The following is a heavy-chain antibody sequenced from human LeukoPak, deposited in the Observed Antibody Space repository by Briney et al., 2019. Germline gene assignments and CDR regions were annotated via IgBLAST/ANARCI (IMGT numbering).Heavy chain of an antibody. CDR2: ISAYNGNT. CDR1: GGTFSSYA. V-gene: IGHV1-18*01. CDR3: ARDPYYYDSSGYSHFDY. D-gene: IGHD3-22*01. J-gene: IGHJ4*02. Sequence: GASVKVSCKASGGTFSSYAISWVRQAPGQGLEWMGWISAYNGNTNYAQKLQGRVTMTTDTSTSTAYMELRSLRSDDTAVYYCARDPYYYDSSGYSHFDYWGQGTLVTVSS.